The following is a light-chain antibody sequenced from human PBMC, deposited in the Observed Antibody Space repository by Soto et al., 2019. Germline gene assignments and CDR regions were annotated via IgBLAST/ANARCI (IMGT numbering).Light chain of an antibody. CDR3: QQYGSSPYT. V-gene: IGKV3-20*01. CDR1: QSVSSSY. CDR2: GAS. Sequence: EIVLTQSPGTLSLSPGERATLSCRASQSVSSSYLAWYQQKPGQAPRLLIYGASSRATGIPDRFSGSWSGTDCTLTISRLAPEDFAVYYCQQYGSSPYTFGQGTKLEI. J-gene: IGKJ2*01.